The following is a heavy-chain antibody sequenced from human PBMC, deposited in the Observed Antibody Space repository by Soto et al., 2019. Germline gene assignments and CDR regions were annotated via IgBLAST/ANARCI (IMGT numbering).Heavy chain of an antibody. J-gene: IGHJ4*02. CDR1: GFTFTSYS. V-gene: IGHV3-7*03. CDR2: IRQDGHEK. D-gene: IGHD2-2*01. CDR3: ARDLPGYCSTTNCYYYFDF. Sequence: GGSLRLSCAVSGFTFTSYSMSWVRQAPGEGLEWVANIRQDGHEKYYVDSVRGRFTISRDNAQNXLYLQMDSLRAEDTAMYYCARDLPGYCSTTNCYYYFDFWGQGTLVTVSS.